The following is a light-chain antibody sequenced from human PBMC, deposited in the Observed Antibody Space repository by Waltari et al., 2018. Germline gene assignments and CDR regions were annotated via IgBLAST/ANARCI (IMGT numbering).Light chain of an antibody. CDR1: SSDVGNYKR. V-gene: IGLV2-23*02. Sequence: QSALTQPASVSGSTGQSITISRPRTSSDVGNYKRLSWYQQHPGKAPQLMIYAVSKRPSGVSDRFSGSKSGDMASLTISGLQPEDEAEYFCSSYAGSSKGVFGGGTKVTVL. CDR3: SSYAGSSKGV. CDR2: AVS. J-gene: IGLJ2*01.